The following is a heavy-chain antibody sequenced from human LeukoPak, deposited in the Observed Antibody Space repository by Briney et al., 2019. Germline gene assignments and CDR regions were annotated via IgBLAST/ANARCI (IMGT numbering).Heavy chain of an antibody. CDR1: GYTFTGYY. D-gene: IGHD2-2*01. V-gene: IGHV1-2*02. J-gene: IGHJ5*02. CDR3: ARGDCSSTSCYGFDP. CDR2: INPNSGGT. Sequence: ASVKVSCKASGYTFTGYYMHWVRQAPGQGLEWMGWINPNSGGTNYAQKFQGRVTMTRDTSICTAYMELSRLRSDDTAVYYCARGDCSSTSCYGFDPWGQGTLVTVSS.